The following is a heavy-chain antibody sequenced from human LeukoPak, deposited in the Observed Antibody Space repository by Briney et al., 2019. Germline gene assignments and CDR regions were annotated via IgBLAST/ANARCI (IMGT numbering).Heavy chain of an antibody. D-gene: IGHD3-22*01. Sequence: PGGSLRLSCAASGFTFSSYSMNWVRQAPGKGLEWVSSISSSSSYIYYADSVKGRFTISRDNAKNSLYLQMNSLRAEDTAVCYCAREPYDSSGYSRSFDYWGQGTLVTVSS. V-gene: IGHV3-21*01. CDR1: GFTFSSYS. CDR3: AREPYDSSGYSRSFDY. CDR2: ISSSSSYI. J-gene: IGHJ4*02.